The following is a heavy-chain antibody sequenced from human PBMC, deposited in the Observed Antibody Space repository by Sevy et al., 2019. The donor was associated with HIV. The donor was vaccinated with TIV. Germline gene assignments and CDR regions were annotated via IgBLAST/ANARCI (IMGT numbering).Heavy chain of an antibody. D-gene: IGHD2-21*02. CDR2: ISYDGSKK. J-gene: IGHJ4*02. V-gene: IGHV3-30*09. Sequence: GSLRLSCAASGFTFSSYALLWVRQAPGKGLEWVSLISYDGSKKYYSDSVKGRFAISRDESKTTLFLQMNGLRTEDTAIYYCARVGVSYCTDDCYHRFDYWGRGTLVTVSS. CDR3: ARVGVSYCTDDCYHRFDY. CDR1: GFTFSSYA.